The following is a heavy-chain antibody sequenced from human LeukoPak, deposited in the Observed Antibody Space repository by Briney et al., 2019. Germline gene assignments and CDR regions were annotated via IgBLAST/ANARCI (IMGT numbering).Heavy chain of an antibody. Sequence: SETLSLTCTVSGGSISSSSYYWGWIRQPPGKGLEWIGSIYYGGSTYYNPSLKSRVTISVDTSKNQFSLKLSSVTAADTAVYYCARRNDTSDAFDIWGQGTMVTVSS. CDR3: ARRNDTSDAFDI. CDR1: GGSISSSSYY. D-gene: IGHD1-1*01. V-gene: IGHV4-39*01. CDR2: IYYGGST. J-gene: IGHJ3*02.